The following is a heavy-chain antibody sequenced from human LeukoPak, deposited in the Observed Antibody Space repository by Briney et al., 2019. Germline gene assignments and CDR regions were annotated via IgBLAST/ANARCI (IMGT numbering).Heavy chain of an antibody. CDR1: GFTFSNYN. D-gene: IGHD3-16*02. CDR2: ISSSTSYI. CDR3: ARGSDFVWGSYRPYFDY. Sequence: PGGSLRLSCAASGFTFSNYNMNWVRQAPGKGLEWVSSISSSTSYIYYADSVRGRFTISRDNAKNSLNLQMNSLRAEDTAVYYCARGSDFVWGSYRPYFDYWGQGTLVTVSS. J-gene: IGHJ4*02. V-gene: IGHV3-21*01.